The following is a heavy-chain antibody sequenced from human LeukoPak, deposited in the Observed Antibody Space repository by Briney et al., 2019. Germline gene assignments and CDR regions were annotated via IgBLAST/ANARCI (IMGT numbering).Heavy chain of an antibody. V-gene: IGHV3-53*01. Sequence: GGSLRLSCAASEFTVSSNYMSWVRQAPGKGLEWVSVIYPGGNTYYSEALKGRVTISRDNSKNTLYLQMNILGDDDTAVYYCARGGGYGQDFDYWGQGTLVTVSS. CDR3: ARGGGYGQDFDY. J-gene: IGHJ4*02. CDR2: IYPGGNT. CDR1: EFTVSSNY. D-gene: IGHD5-12*01.